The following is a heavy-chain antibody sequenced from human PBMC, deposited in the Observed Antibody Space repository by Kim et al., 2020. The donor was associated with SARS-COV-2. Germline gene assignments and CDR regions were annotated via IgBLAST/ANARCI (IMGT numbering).Heavy chain of an antibody. CDR2: INPNSGGT. V-gene: IGHV1-2*02. CDR1: GYTFTGYY. CDR3: ARVHDYDFWSGRIARSWFDP. Sequence: ASVKVSCKASGYTFTGYYMHWVRQAPGQGLEWMGWINPNSGGTNYAQKFQGRVTMTGDTSISTAYMELSRLRSDDTAVYYCARVHDYDFWSGRIARSWFDPWGQGTLVTVSS. D-gene: IGHD3-3*01. J-gene: IGHJ5*02.